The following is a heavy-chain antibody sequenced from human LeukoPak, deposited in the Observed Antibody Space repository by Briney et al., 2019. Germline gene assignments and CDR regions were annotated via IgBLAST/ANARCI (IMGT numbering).Heavy chain of an antibody. CDR2: IYYSGST. V-gene: IGHV4-59*12. D-gene: IGHD6-19*01. CDR3: ARFFLDSSDYYYMDV. CDR1: GGSISSYY. Sequence: SETLSLTCTVSGGSISSYYWSWIRQPPGKGLEWIGYIYYSGSTNYNPFLKSRVTISVDTSKNQFSLKLSSVTAADTAVYYCARFFLDSSDYYYMDVWGKGTTVTVSS. J-gene: IGHJ6*03.